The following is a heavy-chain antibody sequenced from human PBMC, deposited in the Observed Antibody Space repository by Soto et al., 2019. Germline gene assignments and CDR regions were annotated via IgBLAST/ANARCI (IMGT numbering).Heavy chain of an antibody. V-gene: IGHV4-4*01. CDR1: GGSISSPNW. J-gene: IGHJ5*02. D-gene: IGHD2-8*01. CDR2: IFHTGSV. Sequence: SLTCGVSGGSISSPNWWIWARQLPGKGLEWIGEIFHTGSVNYNPSLKSRVTLSLDKSKNQFSLKLTSVTAADTAVYFCAREQICNVVKCSNWFDPWGQGTLVTVSS. CDR3: AREQICNVVKCSNWFDP.